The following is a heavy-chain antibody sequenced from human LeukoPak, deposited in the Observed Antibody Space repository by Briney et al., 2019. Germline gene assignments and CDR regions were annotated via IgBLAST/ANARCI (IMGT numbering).Heavy chain of an antibody. CDR3: AKEGYCSTTSCSRQYFQH. V-gene: IGHV3-23*01. D-gene: IGHD2-2*01. CDR1: GFTFSSYA. Sequence: PGGSQRLSCAASGFTFSSYAMSWVRQAPGKGLEWVSAISGSGSSTYYADAVKGRFTISRDNSKNTLYLQMNSLRAEDTAVYYCAKEGYCSTTSCSRQYFQHWGQGTLVTVSS. CDR2: ISGSGSST. J-gene: IGHJ1*01.